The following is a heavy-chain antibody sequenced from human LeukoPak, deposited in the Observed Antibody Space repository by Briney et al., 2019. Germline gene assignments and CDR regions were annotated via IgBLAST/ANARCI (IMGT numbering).Heavy chain of an antibody. V-gene: IGHV4-34*01. CDR2: INHSGST. J-gene: IGHJ4*02. Sequence: SETLSLTCAVYGGPFSGYYWSWIRQPPGKGLEGSGEINHSGSTNYNPSLKSRVTISVDTSKNQFSLKLSSVTAADTAVYYCAREGSYYFDYWGQGTLVTVSS. D-gene: IGHD1-26*01. CDR1: GGPFSGYY. CDR3: AREGSYYFDY.